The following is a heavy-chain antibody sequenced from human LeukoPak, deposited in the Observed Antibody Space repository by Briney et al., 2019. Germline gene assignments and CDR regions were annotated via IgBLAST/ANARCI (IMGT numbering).Heavy chain of an antibody. Sequence: GGSLRLSCSASGFIFSGYAMYWVRQAPGKGLEYVSGISSNGGSTHYAESMKGRFTTSRDNPKNTLYLQMSSLRPEDTAVYYCVKDEAAAGKPFDYWGQGTLVTVSS. CDR1: GFIFSGYA. CDR3: VKDEAAAGKPFDY. J-gene: IGHJ4*02. V-gene: IGHV3-64D*09. D-gene: IGHD6-13*01. CDR2: ISSNGGST.